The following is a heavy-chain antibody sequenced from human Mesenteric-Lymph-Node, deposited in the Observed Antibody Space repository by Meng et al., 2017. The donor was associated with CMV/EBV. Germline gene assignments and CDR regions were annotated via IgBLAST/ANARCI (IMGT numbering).Heavy chain of an antibody. J-gene: IGHJ3*02. D-gene: IGHD3-10*01. V-gene: IGHV3-9*01. CDR1: GFTFDDYA. CDR3: AKDMGSGVRLYRAFDI. Sequence: GGSLRLSCAASGFTFDDYAIHWVRQAPGKGLEWVSGISWNSGSVGYADSVKGRFTISRDNAKNSLYLQMNSLRAEDTALYYCAKDMGSGVRLYRAFDIWGQGTMVTVSS. CDR2: ISWNSGSV.